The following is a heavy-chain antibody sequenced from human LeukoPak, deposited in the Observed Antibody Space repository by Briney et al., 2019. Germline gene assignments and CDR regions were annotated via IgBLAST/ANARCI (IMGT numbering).Heavy chain of an antibody. J-gene: IGHJ3*02. CDR3: ATDSSSYDAFDI. D-gene: IGHD6-6*01. CDR1: GDSISSYY. CDR2: IYYSGST. V-gene: IGHV4-59*12. Sequence: PSETLSLTCTVSGDSISSYYWSWIRQPPGKGLEWIGYIYYSGSTNYNPSLKSRVTISLDTSKNQFSLRLSSVTAADTAVYHCATDSSSYDAFDIWGQGTMVTVSS.